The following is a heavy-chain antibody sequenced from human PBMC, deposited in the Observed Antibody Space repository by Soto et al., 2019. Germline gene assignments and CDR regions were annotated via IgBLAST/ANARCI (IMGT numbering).Heavy chain of an antibody. CDR1: GFTFTVFD. CDR2: IDKRGRST. V-gene: IGHV3-23*05. CDR3: AKPLHDYGDSYMDY. D-gene: IGHD4-17*01. Sequence: EVQLLESGGGLVQPGGSLRLSCAASGFTFTVFDMTWVRQAPGKGLQWVSTIDKRGRSTFYADSVRGRFTISRDNSRNTLYLQMNSLTVEDTAIDYCAKPLHDYGDSYMDYWGQGNLVTVSS. J-gene: IGHJ4*02.